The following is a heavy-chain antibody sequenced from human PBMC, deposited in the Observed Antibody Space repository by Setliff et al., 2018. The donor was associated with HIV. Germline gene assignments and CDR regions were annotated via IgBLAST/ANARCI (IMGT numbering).Heavy chain of an antibody. V-gene: IGHV4-59*12. D-gene: IGHD2-15*01. CDR2: IYYSGST. CDR1: GASISSYY. CDR3: ARGRHCMDGRCYPHYYYYYHYMDV. J-gene: IGHJ6*03. Sequence: SETLSLTCTVSGASISSYYWSWIRQPPGKGLEWIGYIYYSGSTNYNPSLKSRVIISVDTSKNPFSLKVSSVTAADTAVYYCARGRHCMDGRCYPHYYYYYHYMDVWAKGTTVTVSS.